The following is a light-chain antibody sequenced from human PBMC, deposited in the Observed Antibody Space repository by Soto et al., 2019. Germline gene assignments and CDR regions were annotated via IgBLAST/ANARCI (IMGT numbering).Light chain of an antibody. CDR2: TAS. Sequence: DIQMTQSPSSLSASVGDRVTITCRTSQPISDYLNWYQQKPGKAPTLLIYTASNLQSGVPSRFSGSGSGTEFTLTISSLQSEDLAVYYCQQYNKWPWTFGQGTKVDIK. J-gene: IGKJ1*01. CDR1: QPISDY. V-gene: IGKV1-39*01. CDR3: QQYNKWPWT.